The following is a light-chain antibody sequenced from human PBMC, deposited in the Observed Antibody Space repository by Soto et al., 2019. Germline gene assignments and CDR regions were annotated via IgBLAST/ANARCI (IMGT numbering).Light chain of an antibody. CDR2: DAS. J-gene: IGKJ4*01. V-gene: IGKV3-11*01. CDR1: ENVFGS. CDR3: QQRNSWPLT. Sequence: EIVLTQSPATLSLSPGERATLSCRASENVFGSLAWFQQKPGQAPRLLFFDASTRATGIPARSSCSGSGTDFTLTVSSLEPEDFATYYCQQRNSWPLTFGGGTKVDIK.